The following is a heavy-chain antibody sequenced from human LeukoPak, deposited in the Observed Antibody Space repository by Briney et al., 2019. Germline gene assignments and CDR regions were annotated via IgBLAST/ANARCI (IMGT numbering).Heavy chain of an antibody. CDR1: GYTFTSYG. V-gene: IGHV1-18*01. CDR2: ISPYDGDT. D-gene: IGHD2-21*02. Sequence: ASVKVSCKASGYTFTSYGISWVRQAPGQGLEWMAWISPYDGDTNYAQNFEGRVTMTTETSTSTAYMELRSLRSDDTAIYYCARDYCTRGGDCYKEDLFDPWGQGTLVTVSS. J-gene: IGHJ5*02. CDR3: ARDYCTRGGDCYKEDLFDP.